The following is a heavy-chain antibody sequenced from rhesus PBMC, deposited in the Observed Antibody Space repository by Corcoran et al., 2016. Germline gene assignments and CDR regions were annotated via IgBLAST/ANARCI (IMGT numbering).Heavy chain of an antibody. CDR1: GFTFCSYG. CDR3: TRGGYSFRY. J-gene: IGHJ4*01. D-gene: IGHD5-24*01. CDR2: ISSASSYI. V-gene: IGHV3S16*01. Sequence: EVQLVESGGGLVQPGGSLRLSCAASGFTFCSYGLRWVRQAPGKGLEWVSSISSASSYIYYADSVKGRFTISRDNAKNSLSLQMNSLRAEDTAVYYCTRGGYSFRYWGQGVLVTVSS.